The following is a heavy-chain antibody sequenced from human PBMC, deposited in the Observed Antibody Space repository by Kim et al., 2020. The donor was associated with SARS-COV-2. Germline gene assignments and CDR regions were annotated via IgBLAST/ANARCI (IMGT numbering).Heavy chain of an antibody. V-gene: IGHV3-11*01. CDR3: AGGDIVVVPVIDN. D-gene: IGHD2-2*01. J-gene: IGHJ4*02. Sequence: YYGDVGEGRFTISRDNAKNSVFLQMDSLSAEDTAVYYCAGGDIVVVPVIDNWGQGTLVTVSS.